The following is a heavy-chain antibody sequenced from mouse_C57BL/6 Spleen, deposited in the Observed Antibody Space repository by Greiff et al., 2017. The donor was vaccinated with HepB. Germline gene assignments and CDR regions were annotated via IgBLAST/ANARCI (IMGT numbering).Heavy chain of an antibody. D-gene: IGHD2-4*01. J-gene: IGHJ2*01. Sequence: EVQVVESGGGLVQPGGSMKLSCVASGFTFSNYWMNWVRQSPEKGLEWVAQIRLKSDNYATHYAVSVKGRFTISRYETKSSVYLQMNNLRADDTGIYSCTAYDYVLDYWGHGTTLTVSS. CDR2: IRLKSDNYAT. CDR3: TAYDYVLDY. V-gene: IGHV6-3*01. CDR1: GFTFSNYW.